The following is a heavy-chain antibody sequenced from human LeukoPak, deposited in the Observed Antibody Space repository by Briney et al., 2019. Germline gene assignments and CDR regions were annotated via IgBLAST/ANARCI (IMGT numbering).Heavy chain of an antibody. CDR2: ISGSGGST. V-gene: IGHV3-23*01. CDR3: VAPRTPTWGTFDY. J-gene: IGHJ4*02. D-gene: IGHD3-16*01. CDR1: GFTFSSYA. Sequence: GGSLRLSCVASGFTFSSYAMSWVRQAPGKGLEWVSAISGSGGSTYYADSVKGRFTISRDNSKNTLYLQMNSLRAEDTAVYYCVAPRTPTWGTFDYWGQGTLVTVSS.